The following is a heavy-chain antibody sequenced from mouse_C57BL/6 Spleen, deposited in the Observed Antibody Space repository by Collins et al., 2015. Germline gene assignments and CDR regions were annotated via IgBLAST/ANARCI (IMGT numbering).Heavy chain of an antibody. CDR2: IDPSDSYT. CDR3: ARPDYSSPWFAY. CDR1: GYTFTSYW. D-gene: IGHD2-12*01. V-gene: IGHV1-50*01. Sequence: QVQLQQPGAELVKPGASVKLSCKASGYTFTSYWMQWVKQRPGQGLEWIGEIDPSDSYTNYNQKFKGKATLTVDTSSSTAYMQLSSLTSEDSAVYYCARPDYSSPWFAYWGQGTLVTVSA. J-gene: IGHJ3*01.